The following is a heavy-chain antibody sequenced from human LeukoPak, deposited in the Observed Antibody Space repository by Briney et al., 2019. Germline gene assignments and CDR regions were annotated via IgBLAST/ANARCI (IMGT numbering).Heavy chain of an antibody. J-gene: IGHJ4*02. Sequence: PGGSLRLSCAASGFTFSSYAMSWVRQAPGKGLEGVSAISGSGGSTYYADSVKGRFTISRDNSKNTLYLQMNSLRAEDTAVYYCAKAPTYYDILTGYSYFDYWGQGTLVTVSS. V-gene: IGHV3-23*01. CDR2: ISGSGGST. D-gene: IGHD3-9*01. CDR3: AKAPTYYDILTGYSYFDY. CDR1: GFTFSSYA.